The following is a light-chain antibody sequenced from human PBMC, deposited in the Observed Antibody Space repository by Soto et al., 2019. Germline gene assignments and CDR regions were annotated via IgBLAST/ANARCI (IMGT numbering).Light chain of an antibody. CDR1: QSVSSN. Sequence: EIVMTQYPATLSVSPGERATISCRASQSVSSNLAWYQQTPGQAPRLLIYVASSRATGIPARFSGSGSGTEFTLTISSLQSEDSAVYYCQHYNNWPPWTFGQGTKVEI. J-gene: IGKJ1*01. CDR2: VAS. V-gene: IGKV3-15*01. CDR3: QHYNNWPPWT.